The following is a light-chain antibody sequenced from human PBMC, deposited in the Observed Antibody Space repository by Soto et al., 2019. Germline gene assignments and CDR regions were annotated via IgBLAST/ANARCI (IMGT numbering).Light chain of an antibody. Sequence: SQSITSSFIAGYQQRPGEAPRLLIYDTSSRASGIPDRFSGSGCGRDFSLTISRLETEDFAVFYCQQYCTSEITFGQGTRLETK. J-gene: IGKJ5*01. CDR3: QQYCTSEIT. V-gene: IGKV3D-20*01. CDR2: DTS. CDR1: QSITSSF.